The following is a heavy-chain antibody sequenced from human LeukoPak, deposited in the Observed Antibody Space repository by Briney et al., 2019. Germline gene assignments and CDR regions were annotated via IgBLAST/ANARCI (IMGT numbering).Heavy chain of an antibody. V-gene: IGHV3-30-3*01. D-gene: IGHD4-23*01. Sequence: GRSLRLSCAASGFTFSSYAMHWVRQAPGKGLEWVAVIPYDGSNKYYADSVKGRFTISRDNAKNSLYLQMNSLRAEDTAVYYCAPINSPFDYWGQGTLVTVSS. J-gene: IGHJ4*02. CDR3: APINSPFDY. CDR1: GFTFSSYA. CDR2: IPYDGSNK.